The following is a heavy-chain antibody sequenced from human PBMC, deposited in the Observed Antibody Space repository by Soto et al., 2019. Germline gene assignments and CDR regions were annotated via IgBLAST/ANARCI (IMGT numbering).Heavy chain of an antibody. V-gene: IGHV4-59*01. CDR3: ARGASWQLPFDY. CDR2: ISYSGST. Sequence: SETLSLTCTVSSDSISSYYWSWIRQPPGKRLEWIGYISYSGSTDYNPSLKSRVTISGDTSKNQFSLKVSSVTAADTAVYYCARGASWQLPFDYWGQGTLVTVSS. CDR1: SDSISSYY. D-gene: IGHD6-13*01. J-gene: IGHJ4*02.